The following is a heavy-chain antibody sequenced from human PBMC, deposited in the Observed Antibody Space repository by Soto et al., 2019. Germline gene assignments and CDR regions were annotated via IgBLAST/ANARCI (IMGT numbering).Heavy chain of an antibody. D-gene: IGHD3-9*01. CDR1: GFTFGNYW. CDR2: IKRDGSAR. Sequence: EVQLVESGGGLVQPGGSLRLSCAASGFTFGNYWMTWVRQATGKGLAWVANIKRDGSARSYVDSVRGRFTVSRDNAEGSLFLQMDSLRVEDTAGYYCARDVSPGTRYLSLDAFDIWGQGTMVNVSS. CDR3: ARDVSPGTRYLSLDAFDI. V-gene: IGHV3-7*05. J-gene: IGHJ3*02.